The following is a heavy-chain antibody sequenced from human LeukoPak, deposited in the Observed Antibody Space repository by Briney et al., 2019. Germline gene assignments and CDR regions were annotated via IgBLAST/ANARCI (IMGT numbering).Heavy chain of an antibody. D-gene: IGHD6-19*01. CDR1: GFTFSSYW. V-gene: IGHV3-7*01. CDR3: ARDHRQWLVEREGPHDY. J-gene: IGHJ4*02. CDR2: IKQDGSEK. Sequence: GGSLRLSCAASGFTFSSYWMSWVRQAPGKGLEWVANIKQDGSEKYYVDSVKGRFTISRDNAKNSLYLQMNSLRAEDTAVYYCARDHRQWLVEREGPHDYWGQGTLVTVSS.